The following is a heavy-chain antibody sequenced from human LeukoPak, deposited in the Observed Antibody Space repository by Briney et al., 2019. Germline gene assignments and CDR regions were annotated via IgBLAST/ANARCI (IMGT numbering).Heavy chain of an antibody. V-gene: IGHV3-23*01. CDR2: ISGSGDYT. Sequence: PGGSLRLSCAASGFTFSSHGMSWVRQAPGKGLEWVSTISGSGDYTYYADSVKGRFTISRDNSKNTLYLQMNSLRAEDTAVYYCAKDRWTEVDAFDIWGQGTMVTVSS. CDR3: AKDRWTEVDAFDI. CDR1: GFTFSSHG. J-gene: IGHJ3*02. D-gene: IGHD1-1*01.